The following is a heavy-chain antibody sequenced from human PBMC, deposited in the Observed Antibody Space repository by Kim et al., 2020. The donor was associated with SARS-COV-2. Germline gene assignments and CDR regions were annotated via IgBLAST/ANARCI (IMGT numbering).Heavy chain of an antibody. J-gene: IGHJ6*02. D-gene: IGHD5-18*01. Sequence: NSNPSLKSRVTISVDTSKSQFSLKLNSVTAADTAVYYCARAGQPNYGMDLWGQGTTVTVSS. CDR3: ARAGQPNYGMDL. V-gene: IGHV4-59*01.